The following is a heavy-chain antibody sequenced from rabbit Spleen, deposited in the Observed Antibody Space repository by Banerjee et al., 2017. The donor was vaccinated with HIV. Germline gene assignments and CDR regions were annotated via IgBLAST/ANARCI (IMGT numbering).Heavy chain of an antibody. Sequence: EESGGGLVKPGASLTLICTASGFSFSSSYDMCWVRQAPGKGLEWIGCIYTGNGKTYYASWAKGRFTISKSSSTTVTLRMTSLTAADTATYFCARGSAAMTMVITGFYLTLWGQGTLVTVS. CDR1: GFSFSSSYD. J-gene: IGHJ4*01. CDR2: IYTGNGKT. V-gene: IGHV1S40*01. D-gene: IGHD2-1*01. CDR3: ARGSAAMTMVITGFYLTL.